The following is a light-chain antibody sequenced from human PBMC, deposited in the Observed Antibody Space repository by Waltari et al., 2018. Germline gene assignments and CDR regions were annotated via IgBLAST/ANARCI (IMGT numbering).Light chain of an antibody. CDR2: DDD. CDR3: QSFDSSLGGSWV. Sequence: QSVLTQPPSVSGAPGQRVTISCTGGSSSIGAGYHVHWYQHLPGTAPNLLIYDDDKRPSGVPDRFSASTSAPAASLAITGLQAEDEADYYCQSFDSSLGGSWVFGGGTKLTVL. CDR1: SSSIGAGYH. V-gene: IGLV1-40*01. J-gene: IGLJ3*02.